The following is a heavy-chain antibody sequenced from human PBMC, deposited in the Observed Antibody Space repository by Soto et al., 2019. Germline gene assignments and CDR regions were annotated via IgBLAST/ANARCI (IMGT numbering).Heavy chain of an antibody. V-gene: IGHV1-2*02. Sequence: QVQLMQSGAEVRKPGASVKVSCKATGYSFTAYYTHWVRQAPGQGLEWLGWMNPNSGDSNYAQQFQGRVTMTRDTSIRTASMELRRLTFDDTAVYYCTRDGGYSSSSGLLSYWGQGTLVTVSS. CDR2: MNPNSGDS. CDR3: TRDGGYSSSSGLLSY. J-gene: IGHJ4*02. D-gene: IGHD6-6*01. CDR1: GYSFTAYY.